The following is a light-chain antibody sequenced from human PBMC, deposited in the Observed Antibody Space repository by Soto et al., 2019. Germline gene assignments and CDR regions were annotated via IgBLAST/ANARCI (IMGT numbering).Light chain of an antibody. CDR3: QQRTNWQLT. CDR1: QSVNKF. Sequence: EIVLTQSPATLSLSPGERATLSCRASQSVNKFLAWYQQKPGHAPRLLIYDASNRAPSIAARFSGSGSGTDFTLTISSLEPEDFAIYYRQQRTNWQLTFGGGTKVEIK. CDR2: DAS. V-gene: IGKV3-11*01. J-gene: IGKJ4*01.